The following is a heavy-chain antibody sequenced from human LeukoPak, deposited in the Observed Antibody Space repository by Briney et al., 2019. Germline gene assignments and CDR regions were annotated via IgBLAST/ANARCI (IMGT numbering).Heavy chain of an antibody. V-gene: IGHV4-39*01. CDR3: ARSIRSGYDYHLDY. CDR2: IYYSGST. D-gene: IGHD5-12*01. CDR1: GGSINSSYYY. Sequence: SETLSLTCTVSGGSINSSYYYWGWIRQPPGKGLEWIGSIYYSGSTYYNPSLKSRVTISVDTSKNQFSLKLSSVTAADTAVYYCARSIRSGYDYHLDYWGQGTLVTVSS. J-gene: IGHJ4*02.